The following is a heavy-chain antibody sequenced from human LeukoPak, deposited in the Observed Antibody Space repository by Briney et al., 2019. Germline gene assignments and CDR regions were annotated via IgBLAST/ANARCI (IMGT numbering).Heavy chain of an antibody. CDR3: ARGEEVIVVGWFDP. J-gene: IGHJ5*02. D-gene: IGHD3-22*01. CDR1: GDSINSLDL. CDR2: MYLSGTT. V-gene: IGHV4-4*02. Sequence: PSETLSLTCSVSGDSINSLDLWSWVRQPPGKGLEWIGEMYLSGTTHSNPSVKSRVTISIDKSKNQFFLNLSSVTAADTAVYYCARGEEVIVVGWFDPWGQGTLVTVSS.